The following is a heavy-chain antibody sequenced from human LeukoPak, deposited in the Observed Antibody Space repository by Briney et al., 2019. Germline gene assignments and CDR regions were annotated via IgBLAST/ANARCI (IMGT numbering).Heavy chain of an antibody. V-gene: IGHV3-74*01. CDR3: QSSPTIDY. D-gene: IGHD5-12*01. Sequence: GGSLRLSCAASGFTFSNYWMHWVRQAPGKGLVWVSRINSDGSSTTYAHSVKGRFTISRDNSKNTLYLQMNSLRAEDTAVYCVQSSPTIDYWGQGTLVTVSS. CDR1: GFTFSNYW. J-gene: IGHJ4*02. CDR2: INSDGSST.